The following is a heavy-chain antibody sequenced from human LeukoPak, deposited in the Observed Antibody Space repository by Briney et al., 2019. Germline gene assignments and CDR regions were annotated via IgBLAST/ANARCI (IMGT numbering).Heavy chain of an antibody. V-gene: IGHV4-4*02. CDR1: GGSISSSNW. Sequence: SETLSLTCAVSGGSISSSNWWSWVRQPPGKGLEWIGEIYHSGSTNYNPSLKSRVTISVDKSKNQFSLKLSSVTAADTAVYYCARGDYYDSSGYQFDYWGQGTLVTVSS. CDR2: IYHSGST. J-gene: IGHJ4*02. CDR3: ARGDYYDSSGYQFDY. D-gene: IGHD3-22*01.